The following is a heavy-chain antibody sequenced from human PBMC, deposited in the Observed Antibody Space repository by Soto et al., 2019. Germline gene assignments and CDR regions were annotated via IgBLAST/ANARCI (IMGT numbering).Heavy chain of an antibody. CDR1: GGTFGSYA. CDR2: ISAYNGNT. Sequence: ASVKVSCKASGGTFGSYAISWVRQAPGQGLEWMGWISAYNGNTNYAQKLQGRVTMTTDTSASTAYMELRSLRSDDTAVYYCARDHDYYDSSGYYPTDYWGQGTLVTVSS. J-gene: IGHJ4*02. V-gene: IGHV1-18*01. CDR3: ARDHDYYDSSGYYPTDY. D-gene: IGHD3-22*01.